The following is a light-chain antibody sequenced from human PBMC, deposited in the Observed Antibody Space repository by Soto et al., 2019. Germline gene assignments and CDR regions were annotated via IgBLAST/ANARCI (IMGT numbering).Light chain of an antibody. V-gene: IGLV2-14*01. CDR3: SSFTSSNTVL. J-gene: IGLJ2*01. Sequence: QSALTQPASVSGSPGQSITISCTGTSSDVGGYNYVSWYQQHPGKAPKLIIYNVSNRPLGVSNRFSGSKSGNTASLTISGLQAEDEGHYYCSSFTSSNTVLFGGVTKLTVL. CDR2: NVS. CDR1: SSDVGGYNY.